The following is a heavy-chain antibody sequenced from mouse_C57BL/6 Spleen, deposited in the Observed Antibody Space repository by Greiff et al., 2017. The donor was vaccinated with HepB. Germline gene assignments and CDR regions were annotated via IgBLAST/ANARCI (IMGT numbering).Heavy chain of an antibody. J-gene: IGHJ2*01. V-gene: IGHV3-6*01. CDR1: GYSITSGYY. D-gene: IGHD4-1*01. CDR2: ISYDGSN. Sequence: EVKLVESGPGLVKPSQSLSLTCSVTGYSITSGYYWNWIRQFPGNKLEWMGYISYDGSNNYNPSLKNRISITRDTSKNQFFLKLNSVTTEDTATYYCARANWDVDYWGQGTTLTVSS. CDR3: ARANWDVDY.